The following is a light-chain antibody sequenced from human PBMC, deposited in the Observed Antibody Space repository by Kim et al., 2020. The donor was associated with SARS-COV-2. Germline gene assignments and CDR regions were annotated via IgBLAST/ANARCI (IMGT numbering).Light chain of an antibody. Sequence: SVTPKEKVTITCRASQSIGSSLHWYQQKPGQSPKLLIKYASQSFSGVPSRFSGSGSGTDFTLTISRLEAEDAATYYCHQSGGLPHTFGQGTKLEI. J-gene: IGKJ2*01. V-gene: IGKV6-21*01. CDR3: HQSGGLPHT. CDR1: QSIGSS. CDR2: YAS.